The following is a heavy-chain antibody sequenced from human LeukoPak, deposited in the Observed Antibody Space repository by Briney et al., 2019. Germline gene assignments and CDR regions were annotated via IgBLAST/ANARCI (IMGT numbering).Heavy chain of an antibody. J-gene: IGHJ4*02. CDR2: ISGSGGST. V-gene: IGHV3-23*01. D-gene: IGHD2-8*01. CDR1: GFTFSSYA. CDR3: AKYLTLGMLTEFDY. Sequence: GGSLRLFCAASGFTFSSYAMSWVRQAPGKGLEWVSAISGSGGSTYYADSVKGRFTISRDNSKNTLYLQMNSLRAEDTAVYYCAKYLTLGMLTEFDYWGQGTLVTVSS.